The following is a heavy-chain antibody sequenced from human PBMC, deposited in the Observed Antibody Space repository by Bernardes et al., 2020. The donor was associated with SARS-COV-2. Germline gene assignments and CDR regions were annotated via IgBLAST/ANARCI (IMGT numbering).Heavy chain of an antibody. CDR3: VQSVGVGTDWYVGDH. Sequence: GGSLRLSCVASGFSFSDHYMDWVRQAPGKGLEWVGRSRNKANSYTTEYAASVKGRFTISRDDSKNSLFLRMNSLRIEDTAIYYCVQSVGVGTDWYVGDHWGRGTLVTVSS. CDR2: SRNKANSYTT. J-gene: IGHJ4*02. D-gene: IGHD6-19*01. CDR1: GFSFSDHY. V-gene: IGHV3-72*01.